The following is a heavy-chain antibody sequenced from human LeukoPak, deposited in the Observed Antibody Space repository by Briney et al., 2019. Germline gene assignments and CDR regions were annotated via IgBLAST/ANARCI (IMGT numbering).Heavy chain of an antibody. V-gene: IGHV4-59*08. CDR3: AXXXXXXSSGYYPLDY. CDR1: GGSISGYY. J-gene: IGHJ4*02. D-gene: IGHD3-22*01. CDR2: IYYSGST. Sequence: PSETLSLTCTVSGGSISGYYWSWIRQPPGKGLEWIGYIYYSGSTNYNPSLKSRVTISVDTSKNQFSLKLSSVTAADTAVYYCAXXXXXXSSGYYPLDYWGQGTLVTVFS.